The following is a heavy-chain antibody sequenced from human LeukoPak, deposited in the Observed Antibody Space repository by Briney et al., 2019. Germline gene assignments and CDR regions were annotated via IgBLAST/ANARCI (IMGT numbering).Heavy chain of an antibody. CDR2: ISLTGLT. CDR3: SRENGAFSPFAY. J-gene: IGHJ4*02. CDR1: GGSISNTNW. D-gene: IGHD2-8*01. Sequence: SETLSLTCGVSGGSISNTNWWSWVRQPPGQGLEWIGEISLTGLTHYNPSLESRVTVSLDKSKNQLSLNLTSVTAADTAVYYCSRENGAFSPFAYWGQGTLVTVLS. V-gene: IGHV4-4*02.